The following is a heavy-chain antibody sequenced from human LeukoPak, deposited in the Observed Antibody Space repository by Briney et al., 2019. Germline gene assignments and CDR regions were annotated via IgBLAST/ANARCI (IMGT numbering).Heavy chain of an antibody. D-gene: IGHD1-26*01. CDR1: GFTFSSYW. CDR2: INSDGSST. CDR3: AKEYTGTFSPFPSYFDN. Sequence: GGSLRLSCAASGFTFSSYWMHWVRHAPGKGLVWVSRINSDGSSTIYADSVKGRFTISRDNTKNTLYLQMNSLRAEDTAIYYCAKEYTGTFSPFPSYFDNWGQGTLVTVSS. V-gene: IGHV3-74*01. J-gene: IGHJ4*02.